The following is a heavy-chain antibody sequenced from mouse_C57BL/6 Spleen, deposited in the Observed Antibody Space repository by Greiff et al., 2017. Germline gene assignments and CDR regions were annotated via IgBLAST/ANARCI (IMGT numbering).Heavy chain of an antibody. CDR2: ISYDGSN. CDR1: GYSITSGYY. J-gene: IGHJ3*01. CDR3: ASRGRFGFAY. Sequence: EVQLKESGPGLVKPSQSLSLTCSVTGYSITSGYYWNWIRQFPGNKLEWMGYISYDGSNNYNPSPKNRISITRDTSKNQVFLKLNSVTTEDTATYYCASRGRFGFAYWGQGTLVTVSA. V-gene: IGHV3-6*01.